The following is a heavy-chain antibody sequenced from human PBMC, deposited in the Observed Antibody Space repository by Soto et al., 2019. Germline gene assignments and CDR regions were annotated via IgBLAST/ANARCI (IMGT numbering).Heavy chain of an antibody. D-gene: IGHD3-22*01. J-gene: IGHJ4*02. V-gene: IGHV3-23*01. CDR2: ISGSGGST. CDR3: AKDHYYDSSGYYRLDY. Sequence: PGGSLRLSCAASGFTFSSYAMSWVRQAPGKGLEWVSAISGSGGSTYYADSVKGRFTISRDNSKNTLYLQMNSLRAEDTAVYYCAKDHYYDSSGYYRLDYWGQGTLVTVSS. CDR1: GFTFSSYA.